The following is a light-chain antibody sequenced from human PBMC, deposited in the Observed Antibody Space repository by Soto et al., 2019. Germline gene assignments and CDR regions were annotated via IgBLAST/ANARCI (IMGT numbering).Light chain of an antibody. CDR1: SGDIGSYNR. CDR3: QSYDNSLSGLSYV. Sequence: QLVLTQPASVSGSPGQSITISCTGTSGDIGSYNRVSWYQQHPGKAPKLIIYEVTDRPSGVSNRFSGSKSGNTASLTISGLQAEDEADYYCQSYDNSLSGLSYVFGTGTKLTVL. V-gene: IGLV2-14*01. J-gene: IGLJ1*01. CDR2: EVT.